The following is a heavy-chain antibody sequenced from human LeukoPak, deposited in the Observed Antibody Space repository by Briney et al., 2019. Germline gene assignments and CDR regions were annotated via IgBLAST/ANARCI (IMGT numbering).Heavy chain of an antibody. Sequence: SETLSLTCAVYGGSFSGYYWGWIRQPPGKGLEWVGEINHRGSTNYNPSLKSRVTISVDTSKNQFSLTLSSVTAADTAVYYCARGRGYCSSTSCSYDAFDIWGQGTMVTVSS. V-gene: IGHV4-34*01. CDR2: INHRGST. J-gene: IGHJ3*02. CDR3: ARGRGYCSSTSCSYDAFDI. CDR1: GGSFSGYY. D-gene: IGHD2-2*01.